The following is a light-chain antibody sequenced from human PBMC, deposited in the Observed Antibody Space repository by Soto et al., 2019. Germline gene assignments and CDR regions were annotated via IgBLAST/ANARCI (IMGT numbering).Light chain of an antibody. V-gene: IGLV1-40*01. CDR1: SSNIGAGYD. CDR2: GNS. CDR3: QSYDSSLSANYV. Sequence: QLVLTQPPSVSGAPGQRVTISCTGSSSNIGAGYDVHWYQQLPGTAPKLPIYGNSNRPSGVPDRFSGSKSGTSASLAITGLQAEDEADYYCQSYDSSLSANYVFGTGTKVTVL. J-gene: IGLJ1*01.